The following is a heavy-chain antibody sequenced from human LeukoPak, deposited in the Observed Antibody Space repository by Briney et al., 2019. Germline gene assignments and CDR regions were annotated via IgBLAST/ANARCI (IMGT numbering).Heavy chain of an antibody. CDR3: ARDRSISAAGDTY. CDR1: GFTFSSYE. CDR2: VNRDGSST. V-gene: IGHV3-74*01. Sequence: PGGSLRLSCAVSGFTFSSYEMNWVRQAPGKGLVWVSRVNRDGSSTSYADSVKGRFTISRDNAKNTLSLQMNSLRAEDTAVYYCARDRSISAAGDTYWGQGTLVTVSS. J-gene: IGHJ4*02. D-gene: IGHD6-13*01.